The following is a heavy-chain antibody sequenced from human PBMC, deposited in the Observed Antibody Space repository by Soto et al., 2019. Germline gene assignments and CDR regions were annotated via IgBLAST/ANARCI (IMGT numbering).Heavy chain of an antibody. CDR3: ARASTTYGMDV. J-gene: IGHJ6*02. CDR2: IFYSGKT. CDR1: GASISGYS. V-gene: IGHV4-59*01. Sequence: SETLSLTCTVSGASISGYSWNWIRQPPGKGLEWIGNIFYSGKTNYNPSLKSRVTMSVDSSKNQLSLRLTSMTAADTAFYYCARASTTYGMDVWGQGTTVTVSS. D-gene: IGHD1-26*01.